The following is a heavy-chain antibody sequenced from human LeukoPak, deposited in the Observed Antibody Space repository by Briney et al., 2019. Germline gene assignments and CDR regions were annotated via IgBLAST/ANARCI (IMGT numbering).Heavy chain of an antibody. CDR1: GGSISSSSYY. J-gene: IGHJ5*02. CDR2: IYYSGST. CDR3: ARESRGYSGYENWFDP. D-gene: IGHD5-12*01. Sequence: SETLSLTCTVSGGSISSSSYYWGWLRQPPGTGLEWIGSIYYSGSTYYNPSLKSRVTISLDTSKNQFSLKLSSVTAADTAVYYCARESRGYSGYENWFDPWGQGTLVTVSS. V-gene: IGHV4-39*07.